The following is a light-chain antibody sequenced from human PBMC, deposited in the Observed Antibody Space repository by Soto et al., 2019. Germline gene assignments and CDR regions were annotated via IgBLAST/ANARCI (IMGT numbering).Light chain of an antibody. V-gene: IGLV2-14*03. Sequence: QSVLTQPASVSGSPGQSITISCTGKSNDIGYYNYVSWYQHHPGKAPELIIYGVTNRPSGVSYRFSASKSGSTASLTISGLQAEDEADYYCSSYASSSTLLFGTGTKVTV. J-gene: IGLJ1*01. CDR1: SNDIGYYNY. CDR3: SSYASSSTLL. CDR2: GVT.